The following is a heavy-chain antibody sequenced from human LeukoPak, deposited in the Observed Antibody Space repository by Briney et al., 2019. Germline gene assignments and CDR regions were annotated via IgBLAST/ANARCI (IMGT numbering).Heavy chain of an antibody. J-gene: IGHJ5*02. D-gene: IGHD2-15*01. Sequence: KPSETLSLTCSVSSDSISPYYWNWIRQFPEKGLEWIGYISYSGSTDYNPSLKSRVTMSLDTSRDQFFLNLTSVTAADTAVYYCARLPDFRFCSGGSCYFDPWGQGTLVTVSS. CDR2: ISYSGST. CDR3: ARLPDFRFCSGGSCYFDP. V-gene: IGHV4-59*08. CDR1: SDSISPYY.